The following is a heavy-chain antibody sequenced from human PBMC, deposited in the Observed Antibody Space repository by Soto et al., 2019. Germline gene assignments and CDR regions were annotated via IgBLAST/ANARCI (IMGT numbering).Heavy chain of an antibody. CDR3: ARGPSGDKVHY. D-gene: IGHD7-27*01. Sequence: SETLSLTCTVSGGSISSYYWSWIRQPPGEGLEWIGHIFDSGTTYTNPSLRSQVAISLDTSKNHFSSTLSSVTAADTAVYYCARGPSGDKVHYWGQGALVTVSS. V-gene: IGHV4-30-4*01. CDR1: GGSISSYY. J-gene: IGHJ4*02. CDR2: IFDSGTT.